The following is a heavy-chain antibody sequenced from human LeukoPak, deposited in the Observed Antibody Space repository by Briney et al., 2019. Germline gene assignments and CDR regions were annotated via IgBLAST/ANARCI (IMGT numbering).Heavy chain of an antibody. CDR1: GFTFDDYA. CDR3: AKESVVAATSYYFDY. D-gene: IGHD2-15*01. CDR2: ISWNSGSI. J-gene: IGHJ4*02. Sequence: PGGSLRLSCAASGFTFDDYAMHWVRQAQGNGLEWGSGISWNSGSIGYADSVKGRFTISRDNAKNSLYLQMNSLRAEDTALYYCAKESVVAATSYYFDYWGQGTLVTASS. V-gene: IGHV3-9*01.